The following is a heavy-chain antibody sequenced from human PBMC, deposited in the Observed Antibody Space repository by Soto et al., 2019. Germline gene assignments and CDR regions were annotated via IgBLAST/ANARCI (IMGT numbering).Heavy chain of an antibody. CDR2: ISAYNGHK. CDR3: ARDRYYSSTSCYSQTDWFAP. J-gene: IGHJ5*02. CDR1: GYTFSIYG. D-gene: IGHD2-2*01. V-gene: IGHV1-18*01. Sequence: QVQLVQSGPEVKKPGASVKVSCKASGYTFSIYGISWVRQAPGQGLEWMGWISAYNGHKNYAQHLQGRVTMTTDTPTSTAYMALRSVRSDDTAVYFCARDRYYSSTSCYSQTDWFAPWGQGTLVTVSS.